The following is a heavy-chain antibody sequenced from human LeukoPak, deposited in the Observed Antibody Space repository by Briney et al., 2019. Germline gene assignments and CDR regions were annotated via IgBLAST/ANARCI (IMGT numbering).Heavy chain of an antibody. V-gene: IGHV3-21*01. CDR1: GFTFSSYS. D-gene: IGHD1-26*01. J-gene: IGHJ4*02. CDR3: ARDSQAGAASEH. Sequence: PGGSLRLSCASSGFTFSSYSMNWVRQAPGKGLEWVSSISRSSSYIYYADSVKGRFTISRDNAKNSLYLQMNSQRAEDTAMYYCARDSQAGAASEHWGQGTLVTVSS. CDR2: ISRSSSYI.